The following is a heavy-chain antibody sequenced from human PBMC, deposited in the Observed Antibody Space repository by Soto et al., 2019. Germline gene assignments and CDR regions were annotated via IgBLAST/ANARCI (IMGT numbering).Heavy chain of an antibody. J-gene: IGHJ6*02. D-gene: IGHD3-16*01. Sequence: SVKVSCKVSGGTFSSHAISWVRQAPGQGLEWMGGIIPFFKATSFAQKFQGRVTITADDSTSTAYMDLYSLGSEDTAVYYCARDVPLNYYDGTFSYYEMDVWGQGTTVTVSS. V-gene: IGHV1-69*13. CDR3: ARDVPLNYYDGTFSYYEMDV. CDR1: GGTFSSHA. CDR2: IIPFFKAT.